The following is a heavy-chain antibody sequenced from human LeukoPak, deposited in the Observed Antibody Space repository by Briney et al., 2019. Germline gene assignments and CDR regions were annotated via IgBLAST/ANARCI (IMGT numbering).Heavy chain of an antibody. V-gene: IGHV4-34*01. CDR3: ARGTVRYQLLPTKGYNWFDP. D-gene: IGHD2-2*01. CDR2: INHSGST. Sequence: SETLSLTCAVYGGSFSGYYWSWIRQPPGKGLEWIGEINHSGSTNYNPSLKSRVTISVDTSKNQFSLKLSSVTASYTAVYYCARGTVRYQLLPTKGYNWFDPWGQGTLVTVSS. J-gene: IGHJ5*02. CDR1: GGSFSGYY.